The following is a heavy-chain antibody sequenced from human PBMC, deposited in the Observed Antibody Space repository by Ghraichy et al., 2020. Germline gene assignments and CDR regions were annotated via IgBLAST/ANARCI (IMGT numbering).Heavy chain of an antibody. J-gene: IGHJ4*02. CDR3: AHEIGPPGIAAAGTPIDY. CDR1: GGSISSSSYY. CDR2: IYYSGST. Sequence: SETLSLTCTVSGGSISSSSYYWGWIRQPPGKGLEWIGSIYYSGSTYYNPSLKSRVTISVDTSKNQFSLKLSSVTAADTAVYYCAHEIGPPGIAAAGTPIDYWGQGTLVTVSS. D-gene: IGHD6-13*01. V-gene: IGHV4-39*01.